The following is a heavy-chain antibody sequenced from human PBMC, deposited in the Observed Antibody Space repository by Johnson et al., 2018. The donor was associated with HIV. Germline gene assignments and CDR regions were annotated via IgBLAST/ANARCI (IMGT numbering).Heavy chain of an antibody. CDR1: QFILRNSY. Sequence: VLLVESGGGLAKPAWSPRLSCAASQFILRNSYMNCVRQAPGNGLELVGQVNPNGDSTYYANSVKDMQTRRFTISRDNSKNTLYLQMGSLRAEDMAVYFCASISLGAFDIWGQGTLVTVSS. J-gene: IGHJ3*02. CDR3: ASISLGAFDI. V-gene: IGHV3-64*01. CDR2: VNPNGDST.